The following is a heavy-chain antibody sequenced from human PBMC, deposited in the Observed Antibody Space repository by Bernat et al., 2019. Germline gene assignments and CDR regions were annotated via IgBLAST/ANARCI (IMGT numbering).Heavy chain of an antibody. J-gene: IGHJ3*02. V-gene: IGHV1-18*01. D-gene: IGHD6-19*01. CDR2: ISAYNGNT. CDR1: GYTFTSYG. CDR3: ARDLGAVAAYGNAFDI. Sequence: QVQRVQSEAEVKKPGASVEGSFKASGYTFTSYGISWVRQAPGQGLEWMGWISAYNGNTNYAQKLQGRVTMTTDTSTSTAYMELRSLRSDDTAVYYCARDLGAVAAYGNAFDIWGQGTMDTASS.